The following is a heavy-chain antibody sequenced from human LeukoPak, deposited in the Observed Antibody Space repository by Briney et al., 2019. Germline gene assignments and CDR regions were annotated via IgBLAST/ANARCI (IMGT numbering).Heavy chain of an antibody. CDR3: AREGSSSSSYYYYYMDV. CDR1: GYTFTSYY. Sequence: GASVKVSCKASGYTFTSYYMHWVRQAPGQGLERMGIINPSGGSTSYAQKFQGRDTMTRDTSTSTVYMELSSLRSEDTAVYYCAREGSSSSSYYYYYMDVWGKGTTVTVSS. D-gene: IGHD6-6*01. V-gene: IGHV1-46*01. J-gene: IGHJ6*03. CDR2: INPSGGST.